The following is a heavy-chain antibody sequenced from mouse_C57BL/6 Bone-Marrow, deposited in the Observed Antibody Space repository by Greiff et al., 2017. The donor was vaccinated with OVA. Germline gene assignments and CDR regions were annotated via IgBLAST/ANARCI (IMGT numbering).Heavy chain of an antibody. D-gene: IGHD2-12*01. CDR2: IWTGGGT. CDR1: GFSLTSYA. CDR3: ARNCYDGHYYAMDY. J-gene: IGHJ4*01. Sequence: VMLVESGPGLVAPSQSLSITCTVSGFSLTSYAISWVRQPPGKGLEWLGVIWTGGGTNYNSALKSRLSISKDNSKSQVFLKMNSLQTDDTARYYCARNCYDGHYYAMDYWGQGTSVTVSS. V-gene: IGHV2-9-1*01.